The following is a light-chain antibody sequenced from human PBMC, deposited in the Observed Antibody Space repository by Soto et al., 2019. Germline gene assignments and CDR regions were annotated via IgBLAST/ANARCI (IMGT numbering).Light chain of an antibody. V-gene: IGLV2-14*01. CDR1: ISDVGGYNT. Sequence: QSALTQPASVSGSPGQSITISCTGTISDVGGYNTVSWYQQHPGKVPKLMIHDVSDRPSWVSDRFSGSKSGNTASLTISGLQAEDEADYYCSSYTTSISYVFGSGTKV. J-gene: IGLJ1*01. CDR3: SSYTTSISYV. CDR2: DVS.